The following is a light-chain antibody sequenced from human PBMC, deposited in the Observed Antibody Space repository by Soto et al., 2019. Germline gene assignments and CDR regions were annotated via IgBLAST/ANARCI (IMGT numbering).Light chain of an antibody. Sequence: VGMTEAPDSRAVPRGERATINCKSSQSVLYSSNNKNYLTWYQQKPGQPPKLLTYWASTRESGVPDRFSGSRSGNDLPLTITGLPAQDVPVSYRQPSYSTPLTFAGGTKVDIK. J-gene: IGKJ4*01. V-gene: IGKV4-1*01. CDR3: QPSYSTPLT. CDR1: QSVLYSSNNKNY. CDR2: WAS.